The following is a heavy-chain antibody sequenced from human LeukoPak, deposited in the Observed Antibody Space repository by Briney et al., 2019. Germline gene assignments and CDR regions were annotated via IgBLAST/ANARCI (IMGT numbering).Heavy chain of an antibody. Sequence: GGAVTVSCVACRCTFSSYVMHWVRPAAGKGLAGVAVIWYDGSNKYYAHSVKGRFTISRENSKTTLYLQMNRLRAEERAVYYCARDSYYYDSSGSGDYWGQGTLVTVSS. CDR1: RCTFSSYV. CDR2: IWYDGSNK. D-gene: IGHD3-22*01. CDR3: ARDSYYYDSSGSGDY. V-gene: IGHV3-33*01. J-gene: IGHJ4*02.